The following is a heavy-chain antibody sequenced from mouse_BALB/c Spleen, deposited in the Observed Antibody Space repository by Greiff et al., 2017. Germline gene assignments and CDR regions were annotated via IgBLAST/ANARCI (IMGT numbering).Heavy chain of an antibody. CDR2: IYPGDGDT. J-gene: IGHJ4*01. V-gene: IGHV1-82*01. CDR1: GYAFSSSW. CDR3: ARSRLFVYAMDY. D-gene: IGHD1-1*01. Sequence: VQLQQSGPELVKPGASVKISCKASGYAFSSSWMNWVKQRPGQGLEWIGRIYPGDGDTNYNGKFKGKATLTADKSSSTAYMQLSSLTSVDSAVYFCARSRLFVYAMDYWGQGTSVTVSS.